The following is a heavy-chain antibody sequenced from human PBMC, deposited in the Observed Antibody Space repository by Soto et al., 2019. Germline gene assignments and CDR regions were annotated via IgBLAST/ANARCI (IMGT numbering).Heavy chain of an antibody. V-gene: IGHV1-18*01. CDR1: GYTFTSYG. CDR3: AREGFDILTGYEIDAFDI. J-gene: IGHJ3*02. Sequence: QVQLVQSGAEVKKPGASVKVSCKASGYTFTSYGISWVRQAPGQGLEWMGWISAYNGNTNYAQKLQGRVTMTTDTSTITAYMELRSLRSDDTAVYYCAREGFDILTGYEIDAFDIWGQGTMVTVSS. D-gene: IGHD3-9*01. CDR2: ISAYNGNT.